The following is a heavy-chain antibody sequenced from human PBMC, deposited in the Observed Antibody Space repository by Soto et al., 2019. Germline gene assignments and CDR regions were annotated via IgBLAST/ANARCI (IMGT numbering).Heavy chain of an antibody. CDR3: ANYFITIFGVVSREMDV. D-gene: IGHD3-3*01. J-gene: IGHJ6*04. V-gene: IGHV3-23*01. Sequence: GGSLRLSCAASGFTFSSYAMSWVRQAPGKGLEWVSAISGSGGSTYYADSVKGRFTISRDNSKNTLYLQMNSLRAEDTAVYYCANYFITIFGVVSREMDVWGKGTTVTVSS. CDR2: ISGSGGST. CDR1: GFTFSSYA.